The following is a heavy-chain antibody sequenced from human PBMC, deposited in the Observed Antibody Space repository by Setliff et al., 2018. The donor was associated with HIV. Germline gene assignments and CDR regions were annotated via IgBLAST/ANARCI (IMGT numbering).Heavy chain of an antibody. J-gene: IGHJ6*03. CDR2: IIPMFGSA. D-gene: IGHD3-10*01. CDR1: GGTFSTYV. Sequence: ASVKVSCKASGGTFSTYVISWVRQAPGQGLEWMGGIIPMFGSANYAQKFQGRVTITADGSTRTVYMVLSSLRSEDTAVYYCARGTDGDYYYYMDVWGKGTTVTVS. CDR3: ARGTDGDYYYYMDV. V-gene: IGHV1-69*13.